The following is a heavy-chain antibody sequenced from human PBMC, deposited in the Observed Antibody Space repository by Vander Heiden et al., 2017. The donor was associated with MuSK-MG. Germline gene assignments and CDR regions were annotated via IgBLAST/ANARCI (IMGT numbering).Heavy chain of an antibody. V-gene: IGHV3-11*01. Sequence: QVQLVESGGGLVKPRGSLRPPCSASGFSFSSYYMSWIRQAPGKGLEWISYISMSGTTIYYADSVKGRFTISRDNAKNSLYLQMNSLRVEDTAVYYCARLAHDWFDPWGQGTLVTVSS. CDR3: ARLAHDWFDP. CDR1: GFSFSSYY. CDR2: ISMSGTTI. J-gene: IGHJ5*02.